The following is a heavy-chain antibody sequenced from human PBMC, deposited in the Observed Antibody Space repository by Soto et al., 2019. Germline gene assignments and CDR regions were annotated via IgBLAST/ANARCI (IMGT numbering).Heavy chain of an antibody. CDR2: LSGSGIGK. CDR1: GFSVTSYA. CDR3: AKDRYCSATSCQDFGS. D-gene: IGHD2-2*01. J-gene: IGHJ5*01. Sequence: GGSLRLSCAASGFSVTSYAMSWLRQAPGKGLEWVSALSGSGIGKEYADCVKGRFTISRDNSRNTLYLQMTGLRVEDTAVYYCAKDRYCSATSCQDFGSWGQGTLVTVSS. V-gene: IGHV3-23*01.